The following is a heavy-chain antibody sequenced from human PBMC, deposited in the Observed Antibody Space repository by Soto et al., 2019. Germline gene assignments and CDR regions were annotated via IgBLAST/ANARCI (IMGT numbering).Heavy chain of an antibody. V-gene: IGHV4-59*01. D-gene: IGHD3-3*01. Sequence: SETLSLTCTVSGGSISSYYWSWIRQPPGKGLEWIGYIYYSGSTNYNPSLKSRVTISVDTSKNQFSLKLSSVTAADTAVYYCARVKSLLEWLPIGPFDYWGQGTLVTVSS. CDR3: ARVKSLLEWLPIGPFDY. J-gene: IGHJ4*02. CDR2: IYYSGST. CDR1: GGSISSYY.